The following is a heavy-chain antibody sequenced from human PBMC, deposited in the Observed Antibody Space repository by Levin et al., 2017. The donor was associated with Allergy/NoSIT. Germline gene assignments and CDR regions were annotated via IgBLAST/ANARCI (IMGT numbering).Heavy chain of an antibody. D-gene: IGHD1-20*01. CDR1: GYTFTGYY. CDR2: INPNSGGT. J-gene: IGHJ6*02. CDR3: ATRTLDNWRGTMSHYYYYFGMDV. V-gene: IGHV1-2*02. Sequence: ASVKVSCKASGYTFTGYYMHWVRQAPGQGLEWMGWINPNSGGTNYAQKFQGRVTMTRDTSISTAYMELSRLRSDDTAVYYCATRTLDNWRGTMSHYYYYFGMDVWGQGTTVTVSS.